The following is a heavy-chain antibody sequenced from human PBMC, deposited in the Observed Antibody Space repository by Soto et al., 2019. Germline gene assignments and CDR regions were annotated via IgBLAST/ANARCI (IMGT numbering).Heavy chain of an antibody. V-gene: IGHV1-69*02. CDR2: IIPILGIA. D-gene: IGHD2-15*01. CDR1: GGTFSSYT. J-gene: IGHJ4*02. CDR3: ASNVGYCSGGSCLHGDY. Sequence: GASVKVSCKASGGTFSSYTISWVRQAPGQGLEWMGRIIPILGIANYAQKFQGRVTITADKSTSTAYMELSSLRSEDTAVYYCASNVGYCSGGSCLHGDYWGQGTLVTVSS.